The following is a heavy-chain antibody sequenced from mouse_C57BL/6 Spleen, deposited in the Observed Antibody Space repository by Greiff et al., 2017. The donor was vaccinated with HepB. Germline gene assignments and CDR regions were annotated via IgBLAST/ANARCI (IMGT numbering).Heavy chain of an antibody. Sequence: VQLQQPGAELVKPGASVKMSCKASGYTFTSYWITWVKQRPGQGLEWIGDIYPGSGSTNYNEKFKSKATLTVDTSSSTAYMQRSSLTSEDSAVYYCARWLLRNPMDYWGQGTSVTVSS. V-gene: IGHV1-55*01. CDR3: ARWLLRNPMDY. J-gene: IGHJ4*01. CDR1: GYTFTSYW. D-gene: IGHD2-3*01. CDR2: IYPGSGST.